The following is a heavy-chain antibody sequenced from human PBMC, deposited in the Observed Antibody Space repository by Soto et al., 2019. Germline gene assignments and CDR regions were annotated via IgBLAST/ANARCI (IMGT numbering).Heavy chain of an antibody. D-gene: IGHD3-10*01. V-gene: IGHV1-18*01. CDR1: GYTFTSYG. Sequence: ASVKVSCKASGYTFTSYGISLVRQAPGQGLEWMGWISAYNGNTNYAQKLQGRVTMTTDTSTSTAYMELRSLRSDDTAVYYCARERLVRGPNDYWGQGTLVTVSS. CDR2: ISAYNGNT. J-gene: IGHJ4*02. CDR3: ARERLVRGPNDY.